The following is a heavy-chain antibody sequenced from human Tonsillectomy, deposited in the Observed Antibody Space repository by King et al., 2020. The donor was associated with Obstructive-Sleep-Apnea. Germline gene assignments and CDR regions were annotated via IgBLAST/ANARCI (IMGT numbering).Heavy chain of an antibody. Sequence: VPLQESGPGLVKPSETLSLTCTVSGGSISSYYWNWIRQPPGKGLEWIGYIYYSGSTNYNPSLKSRVTISVDTSKNQFSLKVSSVTAADTAVYYCARSTLWLGESYYFDYWGQGTLVTVSS. CDR1: GGSISSYY. D-gene: IGHD3-10*01. CDR3: ARSTLWLGESYYFDY. V-gene: IGHV4-59*01. J-gene: IGHJ4*02. CDR2: IYYSGST.